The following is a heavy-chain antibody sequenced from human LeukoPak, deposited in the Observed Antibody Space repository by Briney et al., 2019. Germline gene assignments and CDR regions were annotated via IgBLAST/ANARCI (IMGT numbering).Heavy chain of an antibody. CDR3: ARETHFEY. CDR2: ISSSSRTI. V-gene: IGHV3-48*01. CDR1: GFSFSRYS. Sequence: GGSLRLSSAASGFSFSRYSMSWVCQAPGKGLEWISYISSSSRTIVYADSVKGRFTISRDNAKSSLFLQMNSLRGEDTAVYYCARETHFEYWGQGTLVTVSS. J-gene: IGHJ4*02.